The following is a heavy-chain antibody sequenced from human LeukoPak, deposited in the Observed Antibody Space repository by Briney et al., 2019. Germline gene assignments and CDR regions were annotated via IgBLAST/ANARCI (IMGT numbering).Heavy chain of an antibody. V-gene: IGHV3-74*01. Sequence: GGSLRLSCAASGFTFSSYSMNWIRQAPGKGLVWVSRINSDGSSTSYADLVKGRFTISRDNAKNTLYLQMNSLRVEDTAVYYCARDAVTMDYWGQGTLVTVSS. CDR2: INSDGSST. D-gene: IGHD4-17*01. CDR1: GFTFSSYS. J-gene: IGHJ4*02. CDR3: ARDAVTMDY.